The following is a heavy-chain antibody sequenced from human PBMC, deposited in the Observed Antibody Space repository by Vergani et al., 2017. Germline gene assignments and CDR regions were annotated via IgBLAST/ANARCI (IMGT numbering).Heavy chain of an antibody. CDR3: ARDQGNFGYKGLDV. D-gene: IGHD2-2*02. Sequence: EVQLVESGGGLVQPGGSLRLSCAASGFTFSSYSMNWVRQAPGKGLEWVSVIYSGDSTYYADSVQGRFTISRDNSKNTLYLQMNSLRAEDTAVYYCARDQGNFGYKGLDVWGQGTTVTVSS. CDR2: IYSGDST. V-gene: IGHV3-66*02. CDR1: GFTFSSYS. J-gene: IGHJ6*02.